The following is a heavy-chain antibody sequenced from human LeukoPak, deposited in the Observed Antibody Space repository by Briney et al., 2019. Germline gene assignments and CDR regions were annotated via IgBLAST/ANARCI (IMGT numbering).Heavy chain of an antibody. CDR2: IIPIFGTA. Sequence: SVKVSCKASGGTSSSYAISWVRQAPGQGLEWMGRIIPIFGTANYAQKFQGRVTITTDESTSTAYMELSSLRSEDTAVYYCARLDRNWFDPWGQGTLVTVSS. J-gene: IGHJ5*02. CDR1: GGTSSSYA. D-gene: IGHD2-2*03. V-gene: IGHV1-69*05. CDR3: ARLDRNWFDP.